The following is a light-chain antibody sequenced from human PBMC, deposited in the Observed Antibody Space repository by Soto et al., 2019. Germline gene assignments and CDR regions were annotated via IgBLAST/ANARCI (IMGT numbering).Light chain of an antibody. Sequence: VLTQSPRTLSLSPGERATLSSTASASVAANYLAWYQQNRGQATRLLICGASSRASGIPGRCSGSWGREDFLLTSSMLHHDYSADYCYQYYSSSGTFGQGTKVDIK. CDR2: GAS. CDR1: ASVAANY. CDR3: QYYSSSGT. J-gene: IGKJ1*01. V-gene: IGKV3-20*01.